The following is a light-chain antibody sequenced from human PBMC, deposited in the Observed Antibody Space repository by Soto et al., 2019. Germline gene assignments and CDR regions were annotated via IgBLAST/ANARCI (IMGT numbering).Light chain of an antibody. Sequence: QSVLTQPPSASGTPGQRVTISCSGSSSNIGSNSVYWYHHLPGTAPKLLIYNDDQRPSGVPDRISGSKSGTSASLAVSGLRSGDEADYYCASWDDSLTGLVFGGGIKLTVL. J-gene: IGLJ2*01. V-gene: IGLV1-47*02. CDR2: NDD. CDR1: SSNIGSNS. CDR3: ASWDDSLTGLV.